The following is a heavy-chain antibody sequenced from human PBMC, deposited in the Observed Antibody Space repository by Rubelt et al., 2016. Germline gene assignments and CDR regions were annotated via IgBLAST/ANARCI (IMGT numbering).Heavy chain of an antibody. CDR2: INHSGST. D-gene: IGHD2-2*02. CDR1: GFTFSSYS. J-gene: IGHJ5*02. Sequence: VQLVESGGGLVQPGGSLRLSCAASGFTFSSYSMNWVRQPPGKGLEWIGEINHSGSTNYNPSLKRRVTISVVTSKNQFSLKLSSVTAADTAVYYCARGAVVVPAAIPNGWVDPWGQGTLVTVSS. V-gene: IGHV4-34*01. CDR3: ARGAVVVPAAIPNGWVDP.